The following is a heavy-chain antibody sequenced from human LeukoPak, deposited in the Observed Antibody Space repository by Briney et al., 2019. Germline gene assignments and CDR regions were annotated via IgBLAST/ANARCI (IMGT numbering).Heavy chain of an antibody. V-gene: IGHV1-58*02. CDR2: IVVGSGNT. D-gene: IGHD2-15*01. CDR1: GFTFTTSA. Sequence: SVKVSCKASGFTFTTSAIQWVRQARGQRLEWIGWIVVGSGNTNYAQKFQERVTITRDMSTSTAYMELNSLRSDDTAVYYCAALRYCSGGSCWEAFDIWGQGTMVTVSS. J-gene: IGHJ3*02. CDR3: AALRYCSGGSCWEAFDI.